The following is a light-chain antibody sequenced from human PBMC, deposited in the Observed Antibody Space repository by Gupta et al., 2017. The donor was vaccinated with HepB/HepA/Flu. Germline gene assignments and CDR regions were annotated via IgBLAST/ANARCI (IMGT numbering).Light chain of an antibody. J-gene: IGLJ1*01. Sequence: QSALTQPPSASGSPGQSVTISCTGTSSDVGGYNYVSWHQQHPAKAPKVMIYEVSKRPSGARDRFSGSKSGNTAPLTVSGRKAEDEDDYYCRSHAGSKYVIGTGTKVTVL. V-gene: IGLV2-8*01. CDR3: RSHAGSKYV. CDR1: SSDVGGYNY. CDR2: EVS.